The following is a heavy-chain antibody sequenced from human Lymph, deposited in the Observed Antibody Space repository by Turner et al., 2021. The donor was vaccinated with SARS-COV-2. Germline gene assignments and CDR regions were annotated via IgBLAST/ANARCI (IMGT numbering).Heavy chain of an antibody. CDR2: ISYDGSNK. D-gene: IGHD3-10*01. V-gene: IGHV3-30-3*01. J-gene: IGHJ4*02. Sequence: QVQRVESGGGVVQPGRSLTLSCAASGFTFNNYPMHWVRQAPGKGLEWVAVISYDGSNKYYADSVKGRFTISRDNSKNTLYLQMNSLRAEDTAVYYCARDSSGSGTLDYWGQGTLVTVSS. CDR1: GFTFNNYP. CDR3: ARDSSGSGTLDY.